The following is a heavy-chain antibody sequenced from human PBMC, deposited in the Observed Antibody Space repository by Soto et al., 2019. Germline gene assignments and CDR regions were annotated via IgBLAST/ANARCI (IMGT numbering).Heavy chain of an antibody. V-gene: IGHV4-30-2*01. CDR1: GGSISSGGYS. CDR3: ARRGVVLWFGELYGYAFDI. Sequence: QLQLQESGSGLVKPSQTLSLTCAVSGGSISSGGYSWSWIRQPPGKGLEWIGYIYHSGSTYYNPSLKSRVTISVDRSKNQFSLKLSSVTAADTAVYYCARRGVVLWFGELYGYAFDIWGQGTMVTVSS. J-gene: IGHJ3*02. D-gene: IGHD3-10*01. CDR2: IYHSGST.